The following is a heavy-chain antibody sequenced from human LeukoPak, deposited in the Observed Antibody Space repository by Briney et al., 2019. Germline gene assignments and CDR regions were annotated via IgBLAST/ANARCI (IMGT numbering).Heavy chain of an antibody. Sequence: SGPTLVNPTQTLTLTCTFSGFSLSTSGMCVSWIRQPPGKALVWLTRIDWDDDKYYSTSLKTRLTISKDTSKNQVVLTMTNMDPVDTATYYCSRIILRDGYNYAFDIWGQGTMVTVSS. CDR2: IDWDDDK. CDR3: SRIILRDGYNYAFDI. J-gene: IGHJ3*02. V-gene: IGHV2-70*11. CDR1: GFSLSTSGMC. D-gene: IGHD5-24*01.